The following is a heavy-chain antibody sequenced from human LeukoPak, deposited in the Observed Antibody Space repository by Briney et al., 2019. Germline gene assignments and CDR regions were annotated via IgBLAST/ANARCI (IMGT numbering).Heavy chain of an antibody. D-gene: IGHD6-6*01. CDR2: ISGSGSSI. CDR3: ARDSKRPYYYYGMDV. Sequence: GGSLRLSCAASGFTFSSYEMNWVRQAPGKGLEWVSYISGSGSSIYYADSVKGRFTISRDNAKNSLYLQMNSLRAEGTAVYYCARDSKRPYYYYGMDVWGQGTTVTVSS. CDR1: GFTFSSYE. V-gene: IGHV3-48*03. J-gene: IGHJ6*02.